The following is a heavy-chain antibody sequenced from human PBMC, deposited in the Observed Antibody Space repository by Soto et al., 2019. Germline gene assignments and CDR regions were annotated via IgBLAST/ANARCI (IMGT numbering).Heavy chain of an antibody. Sequence: EVQLLESGGDLVQPGVSLRLACAASGFSFSSYAMVWVRQAPGKGLEWVSVISARGGSSYFADSVKGRFTISRDNSKNVLSLEMNSLRAVDTGTYFCAKSSIEYIASVDHSGQGTLVLGSS. CDR2: ISARGGSS. V-gene: IGHV3-23*01. D-gene: IGHD2-15*01. J-gene: IGHJ4*02. CDR3: AKSSIEYIASVDH. CDR1: GFSFSSYA.